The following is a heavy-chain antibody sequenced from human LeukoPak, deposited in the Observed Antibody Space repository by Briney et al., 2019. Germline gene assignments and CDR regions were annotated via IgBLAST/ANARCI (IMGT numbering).Heavy chain of an antibody. CDR3: AREDLGDFLFDY. J-gene: IGHJ4*02. V-gene: IGHV3-23*01. CDR1: GFTSSHYG. Sequence: GGSLRLSCAASGFTSSHYGMTWVRQAPGKGLEWVSAISGSGGSTYYAGSVKGRFTISRDSSKNTLYLQMNSLRADDTAVYYCAREDLGDFLFDYWGQGILVTVSS. D-gene: IGHD3-10*01. CDR2: ISGSGGST.